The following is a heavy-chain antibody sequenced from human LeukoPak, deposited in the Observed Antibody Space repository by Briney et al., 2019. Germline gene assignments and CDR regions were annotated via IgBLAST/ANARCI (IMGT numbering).Heavy chain of an antibody. Sequence: ASVKVSCKASGYTFTSYGISWVRQAPGQGLEWMGWISGYNGNTNYAQKFQGRVTMTTDTSTTTAYMELRSLRSDDTAVYYCAREYQGTGTGGFDYWGQGTLVTVSS. CDR1: GYTFTSYG. CDR3: AREYQGTGTGGFDY. V-gene: IGHV1-18*01. J-gene: IGHJ4*02. CDR2: ISGYNGNT. D-gene: IGHD1/OR15-1a*01.